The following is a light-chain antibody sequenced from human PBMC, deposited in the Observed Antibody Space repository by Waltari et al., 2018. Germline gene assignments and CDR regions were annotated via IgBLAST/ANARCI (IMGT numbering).Light chain of an antibody. J-gene: IGKJ1*01. V-gene: IGKV1-12*01. Sequence: DIQMTQSPSSVSASVGDRVTLTCRASQGISSRLAWYQQKTGKAPKLLIYDASSLHSGVPSRFSGSGSGTEFTHTISSLQPEDFATYYCQQVDSFPRTFGQGTKVEVK. CDR2: DAS. CDR1: QGISSR. CDR3: QQVDSFPRT.